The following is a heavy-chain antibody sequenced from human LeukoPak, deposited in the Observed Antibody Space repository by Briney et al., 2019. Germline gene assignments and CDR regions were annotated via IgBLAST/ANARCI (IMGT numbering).Heavy chain of an antibody. V-gene: IGHV1-8*01. CDR3: ARSKAMVRGVKYNWFDP. D-gene: IGHD3-10*01. Sequence: ASVKVSCKASGYTFTSYDINWVRQATGQGLEWMGWMNPNSGNTGYAQKFQGRVTMTRNTSISTAYMELSSLRSEDTAVYYCARSKAMVRGVKYNWFDPWGQGILVTVSS. CDR2: MNPNSGNT. J-gene: IGHJ5*02. CDR1: GYTFTSYD.